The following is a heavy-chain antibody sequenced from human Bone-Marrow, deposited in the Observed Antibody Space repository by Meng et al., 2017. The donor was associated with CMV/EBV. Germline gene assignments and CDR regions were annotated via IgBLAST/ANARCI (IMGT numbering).Heavy chain of an antibody. J-gene: IGHJ4*02. CDR3: ARDSATVGTHPSDY. D-gene: IGHD4-17*01. CDR1: GFTFSSYA. CDR2: ISYDGSNK. Sequence: GESLKISCAASGFTFSSYAMHWVRQAPGKGLEWVAVISYDGSNKYYADSVKGRFTISRDNSKNTLYLQMNNLTAEDTALYYCARDSATVGTHPSDYWGQGTLVTVSS. V-gene: IGHV3-30*04.